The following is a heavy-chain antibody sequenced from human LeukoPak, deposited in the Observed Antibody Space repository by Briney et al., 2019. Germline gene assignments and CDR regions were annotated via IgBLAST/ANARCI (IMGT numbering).Heavy chain of an antibody. J-gene: IGHJ4*02. V-gene: IGHV1-69*13. D-gene: IGHD5-12*01. CDR1: GGTFSNYA. CDR2: IITIFGTP. Sequence: ASVKVSCKASGGTFSNYAISWVRQAPGQGLEWMGGIITIFGTPTYAQKFQGRVTITADESTSTAYMELSSLTSEDTAVYYCARDGHGYSGYDFRYFDYWGQGTLVTVSS. CDR3: ARDGHGYSGYDFRYFDY.